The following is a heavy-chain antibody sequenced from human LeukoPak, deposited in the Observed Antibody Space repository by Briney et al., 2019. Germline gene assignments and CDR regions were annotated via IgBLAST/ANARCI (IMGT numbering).Heavy chain of an antibody. CDR1: GYTFTTYA. J-gene: IGHJ5*02. D-gene: IGHD6-19*01. V-gene: IGHV1-3*01. CDR3: ARDPTAGSRDWYAWFDP. CDR2: INVGNGNT. Sequence: ASVKVSCKASGYTFTTYALHWVRQAPGQRLEWMVWINVGNGNTKYSQKFQGRVTISRDTSASTAYMEVRSLRSEDTAVYYCARDPTAGSRDWYAWFDPWGRGTLVTVSS.